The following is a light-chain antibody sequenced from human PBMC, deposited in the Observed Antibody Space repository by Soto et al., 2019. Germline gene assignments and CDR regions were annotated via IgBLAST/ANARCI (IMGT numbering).Light chain of an antibody. J-gene: IGKJ1*01. CDR1: QSISNY. Sequence: DIQMTQSPSSLSASVGDRVTITCRASQSISNYLNWYQHKAGKAPKVLIYAASSLQRGVPSRFSGSGSGTDFTLIISSLQPEDFATYYCQQSYSPLRTFGQGTKVDIK. CDR2: AAS. CDR3: QQSYSPLRT. V-gene: IGKV1-39*01.